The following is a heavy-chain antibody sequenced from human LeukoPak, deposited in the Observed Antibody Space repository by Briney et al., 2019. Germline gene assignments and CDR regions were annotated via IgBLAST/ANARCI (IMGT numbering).Heavy chain of an antibody. D-gene: IGHD2-21*02. CDR2: IYSGGST. Sequence: PGGSLRLSCAASGFTVSSNYMSWVRQAPGKGLEWVSVIYSGGSTYYADSVKGRFTISRDNSKNTLYLQMNSLKASDTAMYYCARGHHVVVATATWASDAFDLWGQGTMVTVSS. J-gene: IGHJ3*01. CDR1: GFTVSSNY. CDR3: ARGHHVVVATATWASDAFDL. V-gene: IGHV3-66*01.